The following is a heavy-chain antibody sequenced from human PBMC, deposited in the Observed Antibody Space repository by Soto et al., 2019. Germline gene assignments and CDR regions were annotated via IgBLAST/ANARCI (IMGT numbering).Heavy chain of an antibody. D-gene: IGHD3-3*01. CDR3: VEWQPGPLSGH. Sequence: QITLRESGPALVKPTQTLTLTCTFSGFSLSTSGVGVCWIRQPPGKALEWLALIYWDDDKRYSPSLKTRLTITTVTSQNQVVLTMTNMDPVDTATYYCVEWQPGPLSGHWGQGTLVTVSP. V-gene: IGHV2-5*02. CDR2: IYWDDDK. CDR1: GFSLSTSGVG. J-gene: IGHJ1*01.